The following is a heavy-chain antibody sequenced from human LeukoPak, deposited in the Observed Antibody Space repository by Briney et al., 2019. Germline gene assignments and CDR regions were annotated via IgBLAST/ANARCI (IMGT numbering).Heavy chain of an antibody. J-gene: IGHJ4*02. CDR1: GFTFGTYA. Sequence: GRSLRLSCAASGFTFGTYAMHWVRQAPGKGLEWVAVISYDGRNKYYADSVKGRFTISRDNSKNTLYLQMNSLRAEDTAVYYCAKDRSIAAAGPVDYWGQGTLVTVSS. V-gene: IGHV3-30*04. CDR3: AKDRSIAAAGPVDY. D-gene: IGHD6-13*01. CDR2: ISYDGRNK.